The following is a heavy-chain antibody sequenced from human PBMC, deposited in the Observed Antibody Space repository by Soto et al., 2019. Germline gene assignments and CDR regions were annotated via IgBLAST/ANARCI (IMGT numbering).Heavy chain of an antibody. V-gene: IGHV3-11*01. CDR2: ISSSGSTI. CDR3: ARAVIVMVTATPGQFDT. D-gene: IGHD2-21*02. J-gene: IGHJ5*02. Sequence: WVRQAPGKGLEWVSYISSSGSTIYYADSVKGQFTISRDNAKNSLYLQMNSLRAEDTAVYYCARAVIVMVTATPGQFDTWGQGTLVTVSS.